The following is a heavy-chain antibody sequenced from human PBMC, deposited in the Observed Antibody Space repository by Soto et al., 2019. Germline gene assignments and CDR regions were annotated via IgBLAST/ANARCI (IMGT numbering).Heavy chain of an antibody. D-gene: IGHD5-18*01. CDR1: GGSFSGYY. CDR2: INHSGST. J-gene: IGHJ4*02. CDR3: ARRGYSYGFDY. Sequence: QVQLQQWGAGLLKPSETLSLTCAVYGGSFSGYYWCWIRQPPGKGLAWVGEINHSGSTNYNPSLKRQVTISVDTSKHQFSLKLSSVTAADTAVYYCARRGYSYGFDYWGQGTLVTVSS. V-gene: IGHV4-34*01.